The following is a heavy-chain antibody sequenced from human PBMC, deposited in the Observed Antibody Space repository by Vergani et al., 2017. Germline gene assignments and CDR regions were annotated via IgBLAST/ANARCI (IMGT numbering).Heavy chain of an antibody. D-gene: IGHD1-26*01. CDR3: ARAGQWELTGRWSLDY. CDR2: INPNSGGT. CDR1: GYTFTGYY. V-gene: IGHV1-2*02. Sequence: QVQLVQSGAEVKKPGASVKISCKASGYTFTGYYMHWVRQAPGQGLEWMGWINPNSGGTNYAQKFQGRVTMTRDTSISTAYMELSRLRSDDTAVYYCARAGQWELTGRWSLDYWGQGTLVTVSS. J-gene: IGHJ4*02.